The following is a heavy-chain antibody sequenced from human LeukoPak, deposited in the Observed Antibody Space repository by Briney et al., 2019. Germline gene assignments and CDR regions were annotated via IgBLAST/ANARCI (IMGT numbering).Heavy chain of an antibody. CDR2: ISSSGSTI. Sequence: GGSLRLSCAASGFTFSDYYTSWIRQAPGKGLEWVSYISSSGSTIYYADSVKGRFTISRDNAKNSLYLQMNSLRAEDTAVYYCARVGSQWITSQSLCDWGQGTLVTVSS. J-gene: IGHJ4*02. V-gene: IGHV3-11*01. CDR3: ARVGSQWITSQSLCD. D-gene: IGHD1-14*01. CDR1: GFTFSDYY.